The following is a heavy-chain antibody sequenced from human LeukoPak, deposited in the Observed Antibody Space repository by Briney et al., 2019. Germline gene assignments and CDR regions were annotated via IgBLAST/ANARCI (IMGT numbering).Heavy chain of an antibody. Sequence: SETLSLTCTVSGGSISSSSYYWDWIRQPPGKGPEWIGAIYYSGNTNYNPSLKSRFTISVDTSKNQFSLKLSSVTAADTAVYYCARHRIPAALASAFDYWGQGTLVTVSS. V-gene: IGHV4-39*01. CDR1: GGSISSSSYY. J-gene: IGHJ4*02. D-gene: IGHD2-2*01. CDR3: ARHRIPAALASAFDY. CDR2: IYYSGNT.